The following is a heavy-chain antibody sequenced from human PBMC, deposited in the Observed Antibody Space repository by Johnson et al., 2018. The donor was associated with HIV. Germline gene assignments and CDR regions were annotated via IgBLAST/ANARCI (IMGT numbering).Heavy chain of an antibody. Sequence: VQLVESGGDLVQPGGSLRLSCAASGFTVSSNYMSWVRQAPGKGLEWVSVIYSGGSTYYADSVKGRFTISRDNSTNTLYLQMNSLRAVDTAVYYCARPMGAVDECDAFDIWGQGTMVTVSS. J-gene: IGHJ3*02. CDR2: IYSGGST. V-gene: IGHV3-66*02. CDR1: GFTVSSNY. D-gene: IGHD1-26*01. CDR3: ARPMGAVDECDAFDI.